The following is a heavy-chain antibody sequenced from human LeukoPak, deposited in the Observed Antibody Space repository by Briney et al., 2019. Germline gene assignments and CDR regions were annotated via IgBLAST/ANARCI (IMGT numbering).Heavy chain of an antibody. D-gene: IGHD4-11*01. Sequence: ASVKVSCKASGYTFTNYALHWVRQAPGQRLEWMGWINAGNGNTQYSQKFQGRATITSDTSANIVYMEMSNLRSEDTAIYFCAKFYSNNDRDSDYWGQGTLVTVSS. V-gene: IGHV1-3*01. CDR2: INAGNGNT. CDR1: GYTFTNYA. CDR3: AKFYSNNDRDSDY. J-gene: IGHJ4*02.